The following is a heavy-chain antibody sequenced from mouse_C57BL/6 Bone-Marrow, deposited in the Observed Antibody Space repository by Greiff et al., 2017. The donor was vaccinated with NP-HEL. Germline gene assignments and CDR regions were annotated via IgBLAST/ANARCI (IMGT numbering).Heavy chain of an antibody. V-gene: IGHV1-26*01. CDR1: GYTFTDYY. Sequence: VQLQQSGPELVKPGASVKISCKASGYTFTDYYMNWVKQSHGKSLEWIGDINPNNGGTSYNQKFKGKATLTVDKSSSTAYMELRSLTSEDSAVYYCASYYYGSSYLYYYAMDYWGQGTSVTVSS. J-gene: IGHJ4*01. CDR2: INPNNGGT. CDR3: ASYYYGSSYLYYYAMDY. D-gene: IGHD1-1*01.